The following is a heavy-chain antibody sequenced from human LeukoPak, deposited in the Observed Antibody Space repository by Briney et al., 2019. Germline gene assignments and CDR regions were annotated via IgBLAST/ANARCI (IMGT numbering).Heavy chain of an antibody. CDR3: TRESGAFTPFGF. CDR2: VHLSGAT. Sequence: PSETLSLTCAVSGGSITTTNWWSWVRQPPGKGLEWIGEVHLSGATNYNPSLESRVSMSIDKSKNHLSLEVTSVTAADTAIYYCTRESGAFTPFGFWGQGTLLTVSS. D-gene: IGHD1-26*01. CDR1: GGSITTTNW. J-gene: IGHJ4*02. V-gene: IGHV4-4*02.